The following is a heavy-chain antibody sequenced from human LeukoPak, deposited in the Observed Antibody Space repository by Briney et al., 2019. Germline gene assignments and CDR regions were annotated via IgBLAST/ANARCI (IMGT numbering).Heavy chain of an antibody. CDR3: AGRYDSSGYPLH. D-gene: IGHD3-22*01. V-gene: IGHV3-23*01. CDR1: GFTFRNYA. Sequence: GGSLRLSCAASGFTFRNYAMSWVRQAPGKGLEWVSAFSGSGSSTYYADSVKGRFTISRDNSKNTLYLQMNSLRAEDTAVYYCAGRYDSSGYPLHWGQGTLVTVSS. CDR2: FSGSGSST. J-gene: IGHJ4*02.